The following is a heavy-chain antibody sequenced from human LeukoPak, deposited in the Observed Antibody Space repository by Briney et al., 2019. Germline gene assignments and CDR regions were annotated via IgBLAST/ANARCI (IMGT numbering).Heavy chain of an antibody. D-gene: IGHD6-6*01. CDR1: GFTFSSYA. CDR2: ISYDGSNK. V-gene: IGHV3-30-3*01. Sequence: GGSLRLSCAASGFTFSSYAMHWVRQAPGKGLEWVAVISYDGSNKYYADSVKGRFTISRDNSKNTLYLQTNSLRAEDTAVYYCARDSSYAFDIWGQGTMVTVSS. J-gene: IGHJ3*02. CDR3: ARDSSYAFDI.